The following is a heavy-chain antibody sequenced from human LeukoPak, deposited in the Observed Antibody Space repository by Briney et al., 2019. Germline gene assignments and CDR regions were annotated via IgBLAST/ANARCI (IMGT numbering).Heavy chain of an antibody. D-gene: IGHD3-22*01. CDR1: GYTFTSYG. J-gene: IGHJ4*02. Sequence: ASVKVSCKASGYTFTSYGISWVRQAPGQGLEWMGWISAYNGNTNYAQKLQGRVTMTTDTSTSTAYMELSSLRSEDTAVYYCATADYYDSSGYYSYYFDYWGQGTLVTVSS. CDR3: ATADYYDSSGYYSYYFDY. V-gene: IGHV1-18*01. CDR2: ISAYNGNT.